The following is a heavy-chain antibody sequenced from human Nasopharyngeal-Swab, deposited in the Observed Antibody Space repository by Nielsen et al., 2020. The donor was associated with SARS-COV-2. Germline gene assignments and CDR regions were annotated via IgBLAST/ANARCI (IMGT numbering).Heavy chain of an antibody. CDR3: AKPISLGVGATTSDY. Sequence: GGSLRLSCAASGFTFSSYAMSWVRQAPGKGLEWVSAISGSGGSTYYADSVKGRFTISRDNSKNTLYLQMNSLRAEDTAVYYCAKPISLGVGATTSDYWGQGTLVTVSS. J-gene: IGHJ4*02. V-gene: IGHV3-23*01. D-gene: IGHD1-26*01. CDR1: GFTFSSYA. CDR2: ISGSGGST.